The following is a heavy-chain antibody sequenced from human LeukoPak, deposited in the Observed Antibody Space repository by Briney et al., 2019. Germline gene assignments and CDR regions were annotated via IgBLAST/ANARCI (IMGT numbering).Heavy chain of an antibody. J-gene: IGHJ3*02. CDR3: ARVGMTTVTTGAFDI. CDR2: IWYDGSNK. Sequence: GRSLRLSCAASGFTFSSYSMHWVRQAPGKGLEWVAVIWYDGSNKYYADSAKGRFTISRDNSKNTLYLQMNSLRAEDTAVYYCARVGMTTVTTGAFDIWGQGTMVTVSS. V-gene: IGHV3-33*01. D-gene: IGHD4-17*01. CDR1: GFTFSSYS.